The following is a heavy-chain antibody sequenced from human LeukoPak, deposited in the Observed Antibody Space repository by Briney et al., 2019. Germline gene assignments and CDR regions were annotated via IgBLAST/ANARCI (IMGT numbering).Heavy chain of an antibody. CDR1: GGSFSGYY. Sequence: SETLSLTCAVYGGSFSGYYWSWIRQPPGQGLEWIGEINHSGSTNYNPSLKSRVTISVDTSKNQFSLKLSSVTAADTAVYYCARDLLRGSYYFDYWGQGTLVTVSS. D-gene: IGHD2-21*01. CDR3: ARDLLRGSYYFDY. V-gene: IGHV4-34*01. CDR2: INHSGST. J-gene: IGHJ4*02.